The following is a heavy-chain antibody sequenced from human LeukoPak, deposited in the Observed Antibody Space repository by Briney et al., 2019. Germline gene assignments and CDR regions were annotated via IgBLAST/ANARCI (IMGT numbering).Heavy chain of an antibody. CDR2: MNPNSGNT. CDR1: GYTFTSYD. Sequence: ASVKVSCKASGYTFTSYDINWVRQATGQGLEWMGWMNPNSGNTGYAQKFQGRVTMTRSTSISTAYMELSSLRSEDTAVYYCAREVDDSSGYQFDYWGQGTLVTVSS. J-gene: IGHJ4*02. D-gene: IGHD3-22*01. V-gene: IGHV1-8*01. CDR3: AREVDDSSGYQFDY.